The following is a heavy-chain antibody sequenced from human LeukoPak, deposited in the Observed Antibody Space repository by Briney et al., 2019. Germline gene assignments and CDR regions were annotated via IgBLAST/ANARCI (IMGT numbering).Heavy chain of an antibody. V-gene: IGHV1-2*06. Sequence: ASVKVSCKASGYTFSGYYVHWVRQAPGQGLEWMGRINPSTGGTTYAQKFQGRVTMTRDTSVSTAYMELNRLTSDDTAVYFCARDRSLYSGSFASWGQGTLVTVSS. D-gene: IGHD1-26*01. CDR3: ARDRSLYSGSFAS. CDR2: INPSTGGT. CDR1: GYTFSGYY. J-gene: IGHJ4*02.